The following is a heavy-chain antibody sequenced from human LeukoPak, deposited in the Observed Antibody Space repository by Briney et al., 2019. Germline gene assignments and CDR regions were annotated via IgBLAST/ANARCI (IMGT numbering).Heavy chain of an antibody. D-gene: IGHD2-21*02. V-gene: IGHV3-23*01. CDR3: VREDTPATANY. Sequence: GGSLRLSCAASGFNFGNHAMSWVRQTAGKGLEWVSAISGGGDITYYADSVKGRFTISRDNSKDTLFLQMHSLRPGDTAVYYCVREDTPATANYWGQGTLVTISS. CDR1: GFNFGNHA. CDR2: ISGGGDIT. J-gene: IGHJ4*02.